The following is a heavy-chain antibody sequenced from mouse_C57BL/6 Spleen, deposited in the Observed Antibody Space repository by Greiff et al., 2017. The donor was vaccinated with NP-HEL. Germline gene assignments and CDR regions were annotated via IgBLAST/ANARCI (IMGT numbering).Heavy chain of an antibody. D-gene: IGHD2-4*01. CDR1: GFNIKDYY. J-gene: IGHJ4*01. CDR3: TTNYDKGLYAMDY. Sequence: EVKLMESGAELVRPGASVKLSCTASGFNIKDYYMHWVKQRPEQGLEWIGRIDPEDGDTEYAPKFQGKATMTADTSSNTAYLQLSSLTSEDTAVYYCTTNYDKGLYAMDYWGQGTSVTVSS. CDR2: IDPEDGDT. V-gene: IGHV14-1*01.